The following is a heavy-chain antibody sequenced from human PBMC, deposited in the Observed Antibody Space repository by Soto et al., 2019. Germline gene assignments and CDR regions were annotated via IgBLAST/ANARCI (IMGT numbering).Heavy chain of an antibody. CDR2: IYYSGST. CDR3: ARPTRRIYFDY. V-gene: IGHV4-39*01. Sequence: SETLSLTCTVSGGSISSSSYYWGWIRQPPGKGLEWIGSIYYSGSTYYNPSLKSRVTISVDTSKNQFSLKLSSVTAADTAVYYCARPTRRIYFDYWGQGTLVTVSS. D-gene: IGHD2-15*01. CDR1: GGSISSSSYY. J-gene: IGHJ4*02.